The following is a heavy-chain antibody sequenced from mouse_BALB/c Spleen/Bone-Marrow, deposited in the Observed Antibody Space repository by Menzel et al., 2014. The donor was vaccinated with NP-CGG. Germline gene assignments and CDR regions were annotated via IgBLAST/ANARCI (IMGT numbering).Heavy chain of an antibody. Sequence: VQLQQSGGGLVQPGGSQKLSCTASGFDFSRYWMSWVRQAPGKGLQWIGEINPESSTINYTPSLKDKFIISRDNAKNTLYLQMSKVRSEDTALYYCARLSYYGSTDYWGQGTTLTVSA. CDR2: INPESSTI. D-gene: IGHD1-2*01. V-gene: IGHV4-1*02. CDR3: ARLSYYGSTDY. CDR1: GFDFSRYW. J-gene: IGHJ2*01.